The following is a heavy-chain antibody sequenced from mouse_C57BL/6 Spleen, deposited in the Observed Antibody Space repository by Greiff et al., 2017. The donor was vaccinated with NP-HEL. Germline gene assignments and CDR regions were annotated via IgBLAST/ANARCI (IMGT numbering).Heavy chain of an antibody. V-gene: IGHV1-47*01. CDR3: ARGETNWDGAWFAY. J-gene: IGHJ3*01. D-gene: IGHD4-1*01. Sequence: VQLQQSGAELAKPGASVKMSCKASGYTFTTYPIEWMKQNHGKSLEWIGNFHPYNDDTKYNEKFKGKATLTVEKSSSTVYLELSRLTSDDSAVYDCARGETNWDGAWFAYWGQGTLVTVSA. CDR1: GYTFTTYP. CDR2: FHPYNDDT.